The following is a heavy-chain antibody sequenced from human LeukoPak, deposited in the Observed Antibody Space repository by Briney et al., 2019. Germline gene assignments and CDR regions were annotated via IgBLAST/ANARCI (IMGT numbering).Heavy chain of an antibody. D-gene: IGHD2-2*01. CDR2: IYTSGST. CDR3: ARDGRYCSSTSCSNWYFDL. CDR1: GGSISSGSYY. J-gene: IGHJ2*01. Sequence: SQTLSLTCTVSGGSISSGSYYWSWIRQPAGKGLEWIGRIYTSGSTNYNPSLKSRVTISVDTSKNQFSLKLSSVTAADTAVYYCARDGRYCSSTSCSNWYFDLWGRGTLVTVSS. V-gene: IGHV4-61*02.